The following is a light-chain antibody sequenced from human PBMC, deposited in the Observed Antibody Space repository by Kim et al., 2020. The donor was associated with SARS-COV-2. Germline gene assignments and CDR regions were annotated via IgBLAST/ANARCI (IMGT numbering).Light chain of an antibody. CDR2: DAS. CDR3: QQYASPPRT. J-gene: IGKJ1*01. V-gene: IGKV3-20*01. Sequence: EIVLTQSPGTLSLSPGERATLSCRAGQLVGRNYVAWYQQKRGQAPRLLIYDASSRATGIPDRFSGSGSGTDFTLTISRLEPEDFAVYSCQQYASPPRTFGQGTKVDIK. CDR1: QLVGRNY.